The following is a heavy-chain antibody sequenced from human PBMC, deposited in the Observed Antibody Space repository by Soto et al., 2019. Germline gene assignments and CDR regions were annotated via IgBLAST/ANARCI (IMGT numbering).Heavy chain of an antibody. D-gene: IGHD2-15*01. CDR3: AGLGGYAGSPIDY. CDR2: ISYSGNT. V-gene: IGHV4-59*01. Sequence: PSETLCLTXTVSGGSIISGYWSWIRQPPGKGLEWIGYISYSGNTNYNPSLKSRVTTSVDTPKNQFSLRLSSVTTADTAVYYCAGLGGYAGSPIDYWGQGTLVTVSS. J-gene: IGHJ4*02. CDR1: GGSIISGY.